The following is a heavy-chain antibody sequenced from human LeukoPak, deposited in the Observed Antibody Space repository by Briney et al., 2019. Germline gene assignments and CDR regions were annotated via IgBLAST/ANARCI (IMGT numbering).Heavy chain of an antibody. CDR2: MNPNSGDR. V-gene: IGHV1-8*01. J-gene: IGHJ5*02. CDR1: GYTFTSYD. Sequence: GASVKVSCKASGYTFTSYDINWVRQATGQGLEWMGWMNPNSGDRGYAQKLQGRVTMTRNTSISTAYMELSSLRSEDTAVYYCARAKVITIFGVVKFNWFDPWGQGTLVTVSS. CDR3: ARAKVITIFGVVKFNWFDP. D-gene: IGHD3-3*01.